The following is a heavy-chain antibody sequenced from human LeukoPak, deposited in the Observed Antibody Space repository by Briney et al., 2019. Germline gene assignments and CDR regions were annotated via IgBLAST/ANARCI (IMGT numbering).Heavy chain of an antibody. CDR1: GFTFSTYS. CDR3: VRDLGYDSSGSYWYFDL. V-gene: IGHV3-21*01. J-gene: IGHJ2*01. D-gene: IGHD3-22*01. CDR2: ISSSSSYI. Sequence: PGGSLRLSCAASGFTFSTYSMNWVRQAPGKGLEWVSSISSSSSYIYYADSVKGRFTTSRDNAKNSLYLQMNSLRAEDTAVYYCVRDLGYDSSGSYWYFDLWGRGTLVTVSS.